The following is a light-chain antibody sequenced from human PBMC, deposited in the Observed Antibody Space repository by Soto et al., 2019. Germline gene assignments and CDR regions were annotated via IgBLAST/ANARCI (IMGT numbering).Light chain of an antibody. CDR1: QTIRKS. Sequence: DIQMAQSPSSLSSSGGDTISITCRSFQTIRKSLNWYQQRPGKAPKLLIYAASSMISGVPSRFSGSGSGTDFTLTITSLRPEDFATYYCQQSYHTSWTFGQGTKVDIK. V-gene: IGKV1-39*01. J-gene: IGKJ1*01. CDR2: AAS. CDR3: QQSYHTSWT.